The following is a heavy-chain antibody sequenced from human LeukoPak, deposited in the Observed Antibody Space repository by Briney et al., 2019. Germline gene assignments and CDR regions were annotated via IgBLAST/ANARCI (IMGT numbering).Heavy chain of an antibody. J-gene: IGHJ4*02. Sequence: GGSLRLSCAASGFTFSTYNMNWVRQAPGKGLEWVSVIYSGGSTYYADSVKGRFTISRDNSKNTLYLQMNSLRAEDTAVYYCARDSGAAAFDYWGQGTLVTVSS. V-gene: IGHV3-53*01. D-gene: IGHD6-13*01. CDR2: IYSGGST. CDR1: GFTFSTYN. CDR3: ARDSGAAAFDY.